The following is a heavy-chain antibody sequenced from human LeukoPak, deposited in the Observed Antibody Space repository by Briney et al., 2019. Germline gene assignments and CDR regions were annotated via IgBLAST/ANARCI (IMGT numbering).Heavy chain of an antibody. CDR2: IYTSGST. V-gene: IGHV4-39*07. CDR1: GGSNSSSSYY. Sequence: SETLSLTCTVSGGSNSSSSYYWGWIRQPPGKGLEWIGSIYTSGSTNYNPSLKSRVTMSVDTSKNQFSLKLSSVTAADTAVYYCARGGWRDYYEPFDYWGQGTLVTVSS. J-gene: IGHJ4*02. CDR3: ARGGWRDYYEPFDY. D-gene: IGHD3-22*01.